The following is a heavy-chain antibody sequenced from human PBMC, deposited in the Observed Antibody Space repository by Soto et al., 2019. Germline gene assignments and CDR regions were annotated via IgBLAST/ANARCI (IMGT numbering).Heavy chain of an antibody. CDR3: VKLWVEYRLLFVTVGWFDP. Sequence: QSPRKKMEWVSVISGSGSSKYYADSVKGRFTISRDNSKNTLYLQMNSLRAEDKAVYYCVKLWVEYRLLFVTVGWFDPCVDGT. V-gene: IGHV3-23*01. J-gene: IGHJ5*02. D-gene: IGHD2-2*01. CDR2: ISGSGSSK.